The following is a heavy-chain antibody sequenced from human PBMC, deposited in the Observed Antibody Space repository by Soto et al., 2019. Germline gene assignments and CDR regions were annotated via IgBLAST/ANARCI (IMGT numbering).Heavy chain of an antibody. CDR1: GGSFSMYS. J-gene: IGHJ3*02. Sequence: GSSVKVSCKTSGGSFSMYSISWVRQAPGRGLEWMGGIIPIFGTANYAQKFRGRVTITADESTSTAYMELSSLRSDDTAIYFCAARRGSNQVAAFDTGGQGTPVPV. D-gene: IGHD5-12*01. CDR2: IIPIFGTA. CDR3: AARRGSNQVAAFDT. V-gene: IGHV1-69*13.